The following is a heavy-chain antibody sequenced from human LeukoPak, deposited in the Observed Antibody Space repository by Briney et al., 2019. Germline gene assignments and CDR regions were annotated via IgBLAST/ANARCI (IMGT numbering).Heavy chain of an antibody. CDR2: IDPNSGVT. J-gene: IGHJ3*01. D-gene: IGHD1-26*01. V-gene: IGHV1-2*02. CDR1: GYTLTDNH. CDR3: ARELGINAFDV. Sequence: ASVTVSCKASGYTLTDNHLYWVRQAPGQGLEWMGWIDPNSGVTNFAQNFQSRLTMTTGTSISTAYMELSRLTSDDTTVYYCARELGINAFDVWGQGTLVTVSS.